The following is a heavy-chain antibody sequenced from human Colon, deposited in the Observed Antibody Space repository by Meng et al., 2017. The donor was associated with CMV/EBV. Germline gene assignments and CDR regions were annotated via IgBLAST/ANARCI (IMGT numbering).Heavy chain of an antibody. J-gene: IGHJ6*02. D-gene: IGHD6-19*01. CDR1: GFTFSSYA. CDR2: ISYDGSNK. CDR3: ARDLWYSSGVYYGMDV. Sequence: GESLKISCAASGFTFSSYAMHWVRQAPGKGLEWVAVISYDGSNKYYADSVKGRLTISRDNSKNTLYLQMNSLRAEDTALYYCARDLWYSSGVYYGMDVWGQGTTVTVSS. V-gene: IGHV3-30*04.